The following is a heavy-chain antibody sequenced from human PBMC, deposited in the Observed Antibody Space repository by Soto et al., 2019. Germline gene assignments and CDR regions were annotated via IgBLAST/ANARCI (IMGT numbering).Heavy chain of an antibody. CDR2: ISGSGGTI. V-gene: IGHV3-23*01. CDR1: GFTFSSYA. Sequence: GGSLRLSCAASGFTFSSYAMSWVRQAPGKGLEWVSTISGSGGTIYYSDSVKGRFTISRDNSKNTLYLQTNSLRAEDTAVYYCATDWDSSGYYPGHRAFDIWGQGTMVTVSS. CDR3: ATDWDSSGYYPGHRAFDI. D-gene: IGHD3-22*01. J-gene: IGHJ3*02.